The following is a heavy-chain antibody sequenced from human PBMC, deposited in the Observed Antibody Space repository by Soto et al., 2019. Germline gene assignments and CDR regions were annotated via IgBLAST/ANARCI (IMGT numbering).Heavy chain of an antibody. CDR3: ARDFGHGYYLDY. CDR2: ITDSSDTV. Sequence: GSLRLSCVASGFSFSNYNINWVRQAPGKGLEWVSYITDSSDTVHYADSVRGRFTISRDNAESSLYLQMNSLRDEDTGVYFCARDFGHGYYLDYWGRGTLVTVSS. CDR1: GFSFSNYN. J-gene: IGHJ4*02. V-gene: IGHV3-48*02. D-gene: IGHD3-3*01.